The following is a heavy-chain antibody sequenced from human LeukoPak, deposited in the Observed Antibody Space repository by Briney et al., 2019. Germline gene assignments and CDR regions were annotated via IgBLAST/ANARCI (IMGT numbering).Heavy chain of an antibody. CDR3: ARTTEGYCSSTSCYDFSYSYYMDV. Sequence: SETLSLTCTVSGFSISGGFYWGWIRQPPGKGLEWIGSIYHSGGTDYNPSLKSRVTISVDTSKNQFSLKLSSVTAADTAVYYCARTTEGYCSSTSCYDFSYSYYMDVWGKGTTVTISS. CDR2: IYHSGGT. CDR1: GFSISGGFY. J-gene: IGHJ6*03. D-gene: IGHD2-2*01. V-gene: IGHV4-38-2*02.